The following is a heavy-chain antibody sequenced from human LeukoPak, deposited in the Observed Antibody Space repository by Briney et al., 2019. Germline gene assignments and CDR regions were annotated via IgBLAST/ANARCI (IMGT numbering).Heavy chain of an antibody. Sequence: QAGGSLRLSCAASGFTFSSYAMSWVRQAPGKGLEWVSAISGSGGSTYYADSVKGRFTISRDNSKNTLYLQMNSLRAEDTAVYYCAKDRSQDYDILTGYSVFDYWGQGTLVTVSS. CDR3: AKDRSQDYDILTGYSVFDY. J-gene: IGHJ4*02. CDR2: ISGSGGST. CDR1: GFTFSSYA. D-gene: IGHD3-9*01. V-gene: IGHV3-23*01.